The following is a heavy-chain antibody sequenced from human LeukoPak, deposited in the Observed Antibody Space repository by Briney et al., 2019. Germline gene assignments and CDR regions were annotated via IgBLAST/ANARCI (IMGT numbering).Heavy chain of an antibody. J-gene: IGHJ4*02. V-gene: IGHV1-18*01. CDR3: ARDRGSGSYVNYFDY. D-gene: IGHD1-26*01. CDR1: GCTFTSYG. Sequence: ASVKVSCKASGCTFTSYGISWVRQAPGQGLEWMGWISAYNGNTNYAQKLQGRVTMTTDTSTSTAYMELRSLRSDDTAVYYCARDRGSGSYVNYFDYWGQGTLVTVSS. CDR2: ISAYNGNT.